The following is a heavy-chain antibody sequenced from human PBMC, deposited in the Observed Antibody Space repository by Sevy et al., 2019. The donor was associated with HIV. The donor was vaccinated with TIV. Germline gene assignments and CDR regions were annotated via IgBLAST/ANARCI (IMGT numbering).Heavy chain of an antibody. CDR2: IYPGDSDT. J-gene: IGHJ4*02. D-gene: IGHD3-22*01. CDR1: GYSFTKYW. CDR3: TSLGGNDTSGYHFFDH. V-gene: IGHV5-51*01. Sequence: GEPLKISCKGSGYSFTKYWIGWVRQMPGKGLEWMGIIYPGDSDTRYRPSFQGQVTISADKSISTAYLQWDSLKASDTAMYYCTSLGGNDTSGYHFFDHWGQGTLVTVSS.